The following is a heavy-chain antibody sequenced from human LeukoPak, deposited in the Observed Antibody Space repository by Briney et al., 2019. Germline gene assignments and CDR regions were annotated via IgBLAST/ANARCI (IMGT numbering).Heavy chain of an antibody. V-gene: IGHV3-9*01. CDR1: GFTFDDYA. CDR3: AKDRCSSTSCYIFDY. CDR2: ISWNSGSI. J-gene: IGHJ4*02. Sequence: GGSLRLSCAASGFTFDDYAMHWVRQAPGKGLEWVSGISWNSGSIGYADSVKGRFTISRDNTLYLQMNSLRAEDTAVYYCAKDRCSSTSCYIFDYWGQGTLVTVSS. D-gene: IGHD2-2*02.